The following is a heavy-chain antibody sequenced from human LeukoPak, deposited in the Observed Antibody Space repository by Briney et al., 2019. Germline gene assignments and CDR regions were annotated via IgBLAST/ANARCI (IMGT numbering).Heavy chain of an antibody. J-gene: IGHJ4*02. CDR3: VRDSYTNTWHFQNKDY. D-gene: IGHD2-2*02. V-gene: IGHV3-53*01. CDR1: GLTVSSNC. Sequence: GGSLRLSCAASGLTVSSNCMSWVRQAPGKGLEWVSFIYSGGNTYYADTVKGRFTISRDNAKNSLFLQMNSLRTEDTAVYYCVRDSYTNTWHFQNKDYWGQGTLVTVSS. CDR2: IYSGGNT.